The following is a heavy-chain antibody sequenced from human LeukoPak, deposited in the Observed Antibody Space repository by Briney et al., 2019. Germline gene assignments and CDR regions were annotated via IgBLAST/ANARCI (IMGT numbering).Heavy chain of an antibody. CDR3: ARAGQWLARYAFDI. Sequence: SETLSLTCAVYGGSFSGYYWSWIRQPPGKGLEWIGEINHSGSTNYNPSLKSRVTISVDTSKNQFSLKLSSVTAADTAVYYCARAGQWLARYAFDIWGQGTMVTVSS. CDR2: INHSGST. J-gene: IGHJ3*02. D-gene: IGHD6-19*01. V-gene: IGHV4-34*01. CDR1: GGSFSGYY.